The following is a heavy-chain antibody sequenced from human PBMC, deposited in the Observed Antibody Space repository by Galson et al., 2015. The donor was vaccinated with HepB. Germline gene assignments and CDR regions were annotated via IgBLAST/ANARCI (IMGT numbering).Heavy chain of an antibody. J-gene: IGHJ3*02. CDR1: GFTFDDYA. CDR3: ARFRDSLVGDSFDI. D-gene: IGHD3-16*01. Sequence: SLRLSCAASGFTFDDYAMHWVRQAPGKGLEWVSGISWNSGSIGYADSVKGRFTISRDNAKNSLYLQMNSLRAEDTAVYFCARFRDSLVGDSFDIWGQGTMVTVSS. V-gene: IGHV3-9*01. CDR2: ISWNSGSI.